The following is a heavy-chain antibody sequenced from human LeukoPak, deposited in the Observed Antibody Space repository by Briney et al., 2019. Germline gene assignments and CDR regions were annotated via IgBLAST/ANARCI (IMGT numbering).Heavy chain of an antibody. CDR1: GGSFSGYY. J-gene: IGHJ4*02. Sequence: SETLSLTCAVYGGSFSGYYWSWIRQPPGKGLEWIGEINHSGSTNYNPSLKSRVTISVDTSKNQFSLKLSSVTAADTAVYYCARGDIVVVVAATPGAHYFDYWGQGTLVTVSS. V-gene: IGHV4-34*01. CDR2: INHSGST. CDR3: ARGDIVVVVAATPGAHYFDY. D-gene: IGHD2-15*01.